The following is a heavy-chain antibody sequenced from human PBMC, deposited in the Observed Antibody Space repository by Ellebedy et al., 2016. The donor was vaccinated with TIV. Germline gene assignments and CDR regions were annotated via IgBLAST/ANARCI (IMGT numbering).Heavy chain of an antibody. J-gene: IGHJ4*02. CDR1: GFTFSSFG. V-gene: IGHV3-30*18. CDR3: AKELHVDSAY. CDR2: ISYDGNNK. Sequence: GESLKISCAASGFTFSSFGMHWVRQAPGKGLEWVAAISYDGNNKYYGDSVKGRFTISRDNSKNTLSLQMNSLRSDDTAVYYCAKELHVDSAYWGQGTLVTVSS. D-gene: IGHD5-18*01.